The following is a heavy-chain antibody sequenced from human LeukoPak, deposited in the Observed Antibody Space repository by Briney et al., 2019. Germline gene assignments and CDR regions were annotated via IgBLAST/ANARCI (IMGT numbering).Heavy chain of an antibody. V-gene: IGHV1-2*06. D-gene: IGHD3-22*01. CDR1: GYTFTGYY. CDR3: AKIVDYYDSSGYYFDY. J-gene: IGHJ4*02. CDR2: INPNSGGT. Sequence: ASVKVSCKASGYTFTGYYMHWVRQAPGQGLKWMGRINPNSGGTNYAQKFQGRVTMTRDTSISTAYMELSRLRSDDTAVYYCAKIVDYYDSSGYYFDYWGQGTLVTVSS.